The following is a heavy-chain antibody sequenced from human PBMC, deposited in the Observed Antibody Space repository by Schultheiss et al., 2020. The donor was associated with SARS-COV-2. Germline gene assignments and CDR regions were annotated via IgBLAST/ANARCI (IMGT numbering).Heavy chain of an antibody. J-gene: IGHJ3*02. V-gene: IGHV1-2*02. D-gene: IGHD5-12*01. CDR3: ASLLSGYVKWDDAFDI. CDR1: GYTFTGYY. Sequence: ASVKVSCKASGYTFTGYYMHWVRQAPGQGLEWMGWINPNSGGTNYAQKFKGRVTMTRDTSISTAYMELSRLRSDDTAVYYCASLLSGYVKWDDAFDIWGQGTMVTVS. CDR2: INPNSGGT.